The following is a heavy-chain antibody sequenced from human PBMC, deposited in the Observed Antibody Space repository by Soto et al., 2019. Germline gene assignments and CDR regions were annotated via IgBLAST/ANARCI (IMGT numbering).Heavy chain of an antibody. CDR1: GGPLTGYY. D-gene: IGHD6-13*01. Sequence: SVKVACQASGGPLTGYYMHWVRQAAGQGLEGMGWINPNSGGTNYAQKFQGRVTMTRDTSISTAYMELSRLRSDDTAVYYCASDPPYSSSWSRDYYYGMDVWGQRTTVTVSS. CDR3: ASDPPYSSSWSRDYYYGMDV. CDR2: INPNSGGT. V-gene: IGHV1-2*02. J-gene: IGHJ6*02.